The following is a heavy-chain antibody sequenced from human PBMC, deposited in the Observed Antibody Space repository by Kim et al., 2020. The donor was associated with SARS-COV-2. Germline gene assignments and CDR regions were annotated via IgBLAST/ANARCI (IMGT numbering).Heavy chain of an antibody. J-gene: IGHJ6*02. D-gene: IGHD3-10*01. V-gene: IGHV3-73*01. CDR2: IRSKANSYAT. CDR3: TRALDGLWFGESNYYYGMDV. Sequence: GGSLRLSCAASGFTFSSSAMHWVRQASGKGLEWVGRIRSKANSYATAYAASVKGRFTISRDDSKNTAYLQMNSLKTEDTAVYYCTRALDGLWFGESNYYYGMDVWGQGTTVTVSS. CDR1: GFTFSSSA.